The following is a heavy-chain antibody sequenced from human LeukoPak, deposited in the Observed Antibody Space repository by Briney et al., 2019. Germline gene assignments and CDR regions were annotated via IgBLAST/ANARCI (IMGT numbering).Heavy chain of an antibody. CDR2: IYHSGST. CDR1: GYSISSGYY. Sequence: SETLSLTCTVSGYSISSGYYWGWIRQPPGKGLEWIGSIYHSGSTYYNPSLKSRVTISVDTSKNQFSLKLSSVTAADTAVYYCARGRSYYYYMDVWGKGTTVTVSS. J-gene: IGHJ6*03. CDR3: ARGRSYYYYMDV. V-gene: IGHV4-38-2*02.